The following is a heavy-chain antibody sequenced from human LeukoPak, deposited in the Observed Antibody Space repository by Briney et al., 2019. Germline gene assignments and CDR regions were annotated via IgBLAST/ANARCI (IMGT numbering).Heavy chain of an antibody. CDR3: VRDVTSCSSSSCFAGVWFDP. Sequence: ASVTVSFKASGYTFTAFHMHWVRRAPGQGLEWMGWINPNTGGTNYAQRFQGRVTMTRDTSISTAYMELIRLRSDDTAVYYCVRDVTSCSSSSCFAGVWFDPWGQGTLVTVSS. J-gene: IGHJ5*02. D-gene: IGHD2-2*01. V-gene: IGHV1-2*02. CDR1: GYTFTAFH. CDR2: INPNTGGT.